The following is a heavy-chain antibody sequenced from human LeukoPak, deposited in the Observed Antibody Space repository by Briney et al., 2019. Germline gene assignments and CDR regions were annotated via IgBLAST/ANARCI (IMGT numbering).Heavy chain of an antibody. J-gene: IGHJ6*03. D-gene: IGHD1-7*01. V-gene: IGHV4-34*01. Sequence: PSETLSLTCAVYGGSFSGYYWSWIRQPPGKGLEWIGEINHSGSTNYNPSLKSRVTISVDTSKNQFSLKLTSVTAADTAVYYCARQHNWNYVDYYYYMDVWGKGTTVTVSS. CDR2: INHSGST. CDR1: GGSFSGYY. CDR3: ARQHNWNYVDYYYYMDV.